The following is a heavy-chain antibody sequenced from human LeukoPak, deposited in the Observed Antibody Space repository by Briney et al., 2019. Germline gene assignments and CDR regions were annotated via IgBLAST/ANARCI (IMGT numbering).Heavy chain of an antibody. D-gene: IGHD3-10*01. CDR2: ISWNSGSI. Sequence: GGSLRLSCAASGFTFDDYAMHWVRQAPGKGLEWVSGISWNSGSIGYADSVKGRFTISRDNAKNSLYLQMNSLRAEDTALYYCAKDMGYGSGSYHWFDPWGQGTLVTVSS. J-gene: IGHJ5*02. V-gene: IGHV3-9*01. CDR1: GFTFDDYA. CDR3: AKDMGYGSGSYHWFDP.